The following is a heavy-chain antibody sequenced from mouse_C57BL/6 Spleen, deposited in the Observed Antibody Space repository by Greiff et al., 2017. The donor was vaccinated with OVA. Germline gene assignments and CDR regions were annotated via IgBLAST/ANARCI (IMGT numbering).Heavy chain of an antibody. CDR2: ISNGGGST. CDR1: GFTFSDYY. V-gene: IGHV5-12*01. J-gene: IGHJ1*03. D-gene: IGHD2-4*01. CDR3: AGYDYDGYAYCDV. Sequence: EVQLVESGGGLVQPGGSLKLSCAASGFTFSDYYMYWVRQTPEKRLEWVAYISNGGGSTYYPDTVKGRFTISRDNAKNTLYLQMSRLKSEDTAMYYCAGYDYDGYAYCDVWGTGTTVTVSS.